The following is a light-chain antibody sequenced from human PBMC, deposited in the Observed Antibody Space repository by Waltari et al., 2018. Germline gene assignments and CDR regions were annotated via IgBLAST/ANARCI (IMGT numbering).Light chain of an antibody. CDR1: QDISNY. Sequence: DIQMTQSPSSLSASVGDRVTNTCQASQDISNYLNWYQQKPGKAPKLLIYDASNLETGVPSMFSGSGSGTDFTFTISSLQPEDIATYYCQQYDNLPITFGQGTRLEIK. V-gene: IGKV1-33*01. CDR2: DAS. CDR3: QQYDNLPIT. J-gene: IGKJ5*01.